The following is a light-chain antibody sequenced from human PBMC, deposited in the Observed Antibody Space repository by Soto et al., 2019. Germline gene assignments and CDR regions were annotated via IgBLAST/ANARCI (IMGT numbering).Light chain of an antibody. CDR1: QSVSSLY. CDR3: HRFGTSPT. V-gene: IGKV3-20*01. CDR2: GAS. J-gene: IGKJ1*01. Sequence: EIVLTQSPGTLSLSPGERATLSCRASQSVSSLYFAWYQHNPGQPHRLLIYGASTRATGIPDRFSGSESGTDFTLTISRLEPEDFAVYYCHRFGTSPTFGQGTKVEI.